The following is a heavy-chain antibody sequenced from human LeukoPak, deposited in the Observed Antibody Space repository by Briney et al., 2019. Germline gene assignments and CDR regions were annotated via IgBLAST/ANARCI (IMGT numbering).Heavy chain of an antibody. CDR1: GFTFSIYG. D-gene: IGHD1-26*01. CDR3: AKPASSQYSGSYSPLDY. CDR2: IWYDGSNK. Sequence: PGGSLRLSCAASGFTFSIYGMRWVRQAPGKGLEWVAVIWYDGSNKYYADSVKGRFTISRDNSKNTLYLQMNSLRAEDTAVYYCAKPASSQYSGSYSPLDYWGQGTLVTVSS. J-gene: IGHJ4*02. V-gene: IGHV3-33*06.